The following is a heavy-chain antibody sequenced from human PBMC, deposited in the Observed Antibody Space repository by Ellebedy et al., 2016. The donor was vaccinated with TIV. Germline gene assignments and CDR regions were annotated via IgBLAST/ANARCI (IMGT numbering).Heavy chain of an antibody. CDR2: MYYSGRT. J-gene: IGHJ4*02. V-gene: IGHV4-39*01. D-gene: IGHD3-10*02. Sequence: MPSETLSLTCTVSGVSISTSNYYWGWIRQPPGKGLEWIGSMYYSGRTYYNPSLQSRVTISVDNSKNQLSLKLSSLTAADTSVYYCARHVKTMFDLYYFDYWGQGTLVTVAS. CDR1: GVSISTSNYY. CDR3: ARHVKTMFDLYYFDY.